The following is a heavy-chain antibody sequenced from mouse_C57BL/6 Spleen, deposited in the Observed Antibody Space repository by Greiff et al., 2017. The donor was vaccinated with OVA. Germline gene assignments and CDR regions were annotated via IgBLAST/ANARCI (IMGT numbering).Heavy chain of an antibody. V-gene: IGHV5-9-1*02. CDR3: TRDRGGGYFDY. CDR2: ISSGGDYI. Sequence: EVKVEESGEGLVKPGGSLKLSCAASGFTFSSYAMSWVRQTPEKRLEWVAYISSGGDYIYYADTVKGRFTNYRDNARNTLYLQMSSLKSDDTAMYYCTRDRGGGYFDYWGQGTTLTVSS. D-gene: IGHD3-1*01. CDR1: GFTFSSYA. J-gene: IGHJ2*01.